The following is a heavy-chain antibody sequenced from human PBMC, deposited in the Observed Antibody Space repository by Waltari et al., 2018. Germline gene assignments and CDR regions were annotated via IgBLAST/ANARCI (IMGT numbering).Heavy chain of an antibody. Sequence: QVQLVQSGAEMKKPGASVKVSCTASGYTFTSYGISWLRQAPGQGLEWMGWISGYNVNTNYAQRFQGRVTVTTDTSATTAYMELRSLRSDDTALYYCARGDDILTGDYKDLDYWGQGTLVTVSS. J-gene: IGHJ4*02. V-gene: IGHV1-18*01. CDR3: ARGDDILTGDYKDLDY. CDR2: ISGYNVNT. D-gene: IGHD3-9*01. CDR1: GYTFTSYG.